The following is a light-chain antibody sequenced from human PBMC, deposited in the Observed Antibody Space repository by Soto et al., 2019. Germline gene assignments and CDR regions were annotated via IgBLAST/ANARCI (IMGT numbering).Light chain of an antibody. V-gene: IGKV3-20*01. CDR2: GAS. CDR1: QSISSSY. J-gene: IGKJ3*01. CDR3: QQYGSSRFT. Sequence: EIVLTQSPGTLSLSPGERATLSCRASQSISSSYLAWYQQKPGQAPRLLVYGASSRATGTPDRFSGSGSGPEFTLTISRLEPEDFAVYYCQQYGSSRFTFGPGTKVDIK.